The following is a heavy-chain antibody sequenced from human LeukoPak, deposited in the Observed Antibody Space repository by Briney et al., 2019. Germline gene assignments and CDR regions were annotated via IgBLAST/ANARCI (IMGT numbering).Heavy chain of an antibody. CDR3: AREGDDILTSD. Sequence: ASVKVSCKASGYTFTRYGISWVRQAPGHGLEWMGWISTYNDNRHYAQSFRGRVIMTKDTSTSTAYMELRSLRYDDTAIYYCAREGDDILTSDWGQGTLVTVSS. D-gene: IGHD3-9*01. J-gene: IGHJ4*02. CDR2: ISTYNDNR. V-gene: IGHV1-18*01. CDR1: GYTFTRYG.